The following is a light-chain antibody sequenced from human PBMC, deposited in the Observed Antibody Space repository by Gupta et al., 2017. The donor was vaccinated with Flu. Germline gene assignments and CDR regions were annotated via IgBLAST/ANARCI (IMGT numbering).Light chain of an antibody. Sequence: DIQMSQSPLPLSASVGARVTITCRASQSISNYLNWYQQKPGKGPKLLISVASNLHSGVPSRFGGSGSGTEFTLTISSLQREDFATYYCQQSFNIPWTFGQGTKVEIK. CDR1: QSISNY. J-gene: IGKJ1*01. CDR2: VAS. CDR3: QQSFNIPWT. V-gene: IGKV1-39*01.